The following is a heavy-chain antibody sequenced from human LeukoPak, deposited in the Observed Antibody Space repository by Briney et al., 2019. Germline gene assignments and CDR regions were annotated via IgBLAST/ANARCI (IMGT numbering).Heavy chain of an antibody. CDR1: GFTVSSNY. V-gene: IGHV3-66*02. CDR3: AKDQDIAAAAYYFDY. CDR2: IYSGGST. J-gene: IGHJ4*02. D-gene: IGHD6-13*01. Sequence: GGSLRLSCAASGFTVSSNYMSWVRQAPGEGLEWVSVIYSGGSTYYADSVKGRFTISRDNSKNTLYLQMNSLRAEDTAVYYCAKDQDIAAAAYYFDYWGQGTLVTVSS.